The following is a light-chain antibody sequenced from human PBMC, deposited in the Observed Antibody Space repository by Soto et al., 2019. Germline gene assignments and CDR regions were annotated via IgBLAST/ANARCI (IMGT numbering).Light chain of an antibody. V-gene: IGKV1-5*03. Sequence: TQSPYTLSLSPGERATLSCRASQTISSWLAWYQQKPGKAPKLLIYKASTLKSGVPSRFSGSGSGTEFTLTISSLQPDDFATYYCQHYNSYSEAFGQGTKVELK. J-gene: IGKJ1*01. CDR3: QHYNSYSEA. CDR1: QTISSW. CDR2: KAS.